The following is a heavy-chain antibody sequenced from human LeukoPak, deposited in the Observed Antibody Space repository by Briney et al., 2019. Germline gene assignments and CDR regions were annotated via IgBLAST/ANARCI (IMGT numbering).Heavy chain of an antibody. J-gene: IGHJ6*02. Sequence: GGSLRLSCAASGFTFSSYGMHWVRQAPGKGLEWVAVIWYDRSNKYYADSVKGRFTISRDNSKNTLYLQMNSLRAEDTAVYYCARGTSGYNFWSGYYTGWYYYYGMDVWGQGTTVTVSS. CDR2: IWYDRSNK. CDR1: GFTFSSYG. V-gene: IGHV3-33*01. D-gene: IGHD3-3*01. CDR3: ARGTSGYNFWSGYYTGWYYYYGMDV.